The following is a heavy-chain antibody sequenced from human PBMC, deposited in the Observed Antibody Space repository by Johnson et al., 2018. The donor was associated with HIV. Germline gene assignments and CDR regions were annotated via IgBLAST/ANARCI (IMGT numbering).Heavy chain of an antibody. CDR3: TRGGGAYCGSDCLRTFDI. Sequence: VQLVESGGGLVQPGGSLRLSCAASGFTVRSSYMSWVRQAPGKGLEHVSVIYSDGTTYYADFVKGRFTLSRDSSKDTLYLQMNSLRAEDTAVYYCTRGGGAYCGSDCLRTFDIWGQGTMVTVSS. CDR2: IYSDGTT. V-gene: IGHV3-66*01. CDR1: GFTVRSSY. J-gene: IGHJ3*02. D-gene: IGHD2-21*02.